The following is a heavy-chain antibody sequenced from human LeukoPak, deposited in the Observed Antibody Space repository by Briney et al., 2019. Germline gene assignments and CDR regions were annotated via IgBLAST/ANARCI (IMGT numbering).Heavy chain of an antibody. D-gene: IGHD3-9*01. CDR2: IKQDGSEK. CDR1: GFTFSSYW. V-gene: IGHV3-7*01. J-gene: IGHJ6*03. Sequence: PGGSLRLSCAASGFTFSSYWMSWVRQAPGKGLEWVANIKQDGSEKYYVDSVKGRFTISRDNAKNSLYLQMNSLRAEDTAVYYCASLDRYYYYYMDVWGKGTTVTVSS. CDR3: ASLDRYYYYYMDV.